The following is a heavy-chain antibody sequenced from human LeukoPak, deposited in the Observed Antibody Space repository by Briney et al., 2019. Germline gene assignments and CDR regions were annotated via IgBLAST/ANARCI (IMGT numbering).Heavy chain of an antibody. J-gene: IGHJ4*02. CDR3: ASKIYCGGDCYYFDY. V-gene: IGHV1-18*01. CDR1: GYTFTSYG. CDR2: ISAYNGNT. D-gene: IGHD2-21*01. Sequence: ASVKVSCKASGYTFTSYGISWVRQAPGQGLEWMGWISAYNGNTNYAQKLQGRVTMTTDTSTSTAYMELRSLRPDDTAVYYCASKIYCGGDCYYFDYWGQGTLVTVSS.